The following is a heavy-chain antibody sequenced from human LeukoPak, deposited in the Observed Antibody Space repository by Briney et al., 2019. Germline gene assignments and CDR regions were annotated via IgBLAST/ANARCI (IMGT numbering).Heavy chain of an antibody. D-gene: IGHD3-3*01. J-gene: IGHJ4*02. CDR1: GFTFDDYA. CDR2: ISWNSDGI. Sequence: GRSLRLSCAASGFTFDDYAMHWVRQAPGKGLEWVSGISWNSDGIDYADSVKGRFTISRDNAENSLYLQMNSLKVEDTAIYYCATYDSWSGYNIAYWGQGTLVTVSS. CDR3: ATYDSWSGYNIAY. V-gene: IGHV3-9*01.